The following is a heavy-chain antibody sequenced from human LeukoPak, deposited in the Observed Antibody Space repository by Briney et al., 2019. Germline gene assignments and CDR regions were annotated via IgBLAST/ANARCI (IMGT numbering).Heavy chain of an antibody. Sequence: PGGSLRLSCAASGFTFSNYVMSWVRQAPGKGLEWVSSISGSGFATDNTDFVKGRFTVSRDNSKNTLYLQMNSLRAEDTAIYYCAKDRGGDWSVSDCWGQGTLVTVSS. V-gene: IGHV3-23*01. CDR1: GFTFSNYV. CDR2: ISGSGFAT. D-gene: IGHD2-21*02. J-gene: IGHJ4*02. CDR3: AKDRGGDWSVSDC.